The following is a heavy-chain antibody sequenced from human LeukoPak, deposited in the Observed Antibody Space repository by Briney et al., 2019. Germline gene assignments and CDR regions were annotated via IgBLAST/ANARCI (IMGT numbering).Heavy chain of an antibody. Sequence: SETLSLTCTVSGGSFSSYYWSWIRQPPGKGLEWIGYVDHTGSTKFNPSLNGRVSISRDTSNNFFSLRLRSVTAADTAVYFCARGRVSSSTWYSTYYYFFYMDFWGKGTTVTVSS. CDR1: GGSFSSYY. V-gene: IGHV4-59*01. CDR3: ARGRVSSSTWYSTYYYFFYMDF. J-gene: IGHJ6*03. D-gene: IGHD4-11*01. CDR2: VDHTGST.